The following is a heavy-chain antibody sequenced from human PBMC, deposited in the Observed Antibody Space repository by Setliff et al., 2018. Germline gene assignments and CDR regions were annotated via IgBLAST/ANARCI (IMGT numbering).Heavy chain of an antibody. J-gene: IGHJ4*02. D-gene: IGHD3-3*01. Sequence: SETLSLTCTVYGGSFSDYYWGWVRQPPGKGLEWIGEINHSGSTNYIPSLKSRLTISVDTSKNQFSLKLSSVTVADTAVYYCGFWSGYYKNDYWGQGTLVTVSS. CDR2: INHSGST. CDR1: GGSFSDYY. V-gene: IGHV4-34*01. CDR3: GFWSGYYKNDY.